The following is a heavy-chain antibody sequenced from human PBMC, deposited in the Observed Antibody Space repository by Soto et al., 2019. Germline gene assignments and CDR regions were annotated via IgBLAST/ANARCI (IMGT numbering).Heavy chain of an antibody. Sequence: GGSLRLSCAASGLSFYDHFMDWVRQAPGKGLEWVGRTKNKANNYSTEYAASVKGRFIISRDNSKSLLYLQMNSLGTEDTAVYYCITWISWIGYWGQGTPVTVSS. J-gene: IGHJ4*02. CDR3: ITWISWIGY. CDR1: GLSFYDHF. CDR2: TKNKANNYST. D-gene: IGHD1-1*01. V-gene: IGHV3-72*01.